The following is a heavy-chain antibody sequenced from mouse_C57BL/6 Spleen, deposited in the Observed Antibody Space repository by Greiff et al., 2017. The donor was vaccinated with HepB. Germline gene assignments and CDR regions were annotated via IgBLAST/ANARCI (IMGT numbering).Heavy chain of an antibody. V-gene: IGHV1-4*01. CDR3: ARGDDGYYDAMDY. CDR1: GYTFTSYT. D-gene: IGHD2-3*01. J-gene: IGHJ4*01. CDR2: INPSSGYT. Sequence: QVHVKQSGAELARPGASVKMSCKASGYTFTSYTMHWVKQRPGQGLEWIGYINPSSGYTKYNQKFKGKATLTVDTSSSTAYMQLSSLTSEDSAVYYCARGDDGYYDAMDYWGQGTSVTVSS.